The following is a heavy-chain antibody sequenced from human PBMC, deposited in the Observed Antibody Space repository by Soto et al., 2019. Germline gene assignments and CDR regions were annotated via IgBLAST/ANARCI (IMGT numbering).Heavy chain of an antibody. J-gene: IGHJ4*02. V-gene: IGHV4-59*12. D-gene: IGHD6-13*01. CDR1: GGSISSYY. Sequence: PSETLSLTCTVSGGSISSYYWSWIRQPPGKGLEWIGYIYHSGRTYYNPSLKSRVNISVDRSKNQFSMKLSSVTAADTAVYYCARARLQQLAPDYWGQGTLVTVSS. CDR3: ARARLQQLAPDY. CDR2: IYHSGRT.